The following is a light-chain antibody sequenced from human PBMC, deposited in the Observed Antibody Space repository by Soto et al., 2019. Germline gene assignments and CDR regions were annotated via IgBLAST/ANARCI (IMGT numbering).Light chain of an antibody. CDR2: DVS. Sequence: EIVLTQSPGTLSLSPGERATLSCRASQSVRSSFFAWYQQKPGQAPRLLIYDVSVRATGIPDRFSGSGSGTDFTLTINSLEPDDFAVYFCQQYENSVMYTFGQGTKLEIK. CDR1: QSVRSSF. J-gene: IGKJ2*01. V-gene: IGKV3-20*01. CDR3: QQYENSVMYT.